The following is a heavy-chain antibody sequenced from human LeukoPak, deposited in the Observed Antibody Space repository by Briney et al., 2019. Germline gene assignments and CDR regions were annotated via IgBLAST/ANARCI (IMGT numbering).Heavy chain of an antibody. CDR3: TTGTNYYDSSGYYYYFDY. V-gene: IGHV3-15*01. CDR1: GFTFSNAW. D-gene: IGHD3-22*01. Sequence: GGSLRLSCAASGFTFSNAWMSWVRQAPGKGLEWVGRIKSKTDGGTTDYAAPVKGRFTISRDDSKNTLYLQMNSLKTEDTAVYYCTTGTNYYDSSGYYYYFDYWGQGTLVTVSS. CDR2: IKSKTDGGTT. J-gene: IGHJ4*02.